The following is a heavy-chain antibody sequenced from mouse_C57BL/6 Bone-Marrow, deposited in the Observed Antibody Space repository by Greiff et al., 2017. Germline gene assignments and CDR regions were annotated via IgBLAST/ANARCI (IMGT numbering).Heavy chain of an antibody. J-gene: IGHJ4*01. CDR3: ARVRGGNYYSYYAMDY. CDR2: ISYDGSN. Sequence: EVQLQESGPGLVKPSQSLSLTCSVTGYSITSGYYWNWIRQFPGNKLEWMGYISYDGSNNYNPSLKNRISITRDTSKNQFFLKLNSVTTEDTATYYCARVRGGNYYSYYAMDYWGQGTSVTVSS. D-gene: IGHD2-1*01. V-gene: IGHV3-6*01. CDR1: GYSITSGYY.